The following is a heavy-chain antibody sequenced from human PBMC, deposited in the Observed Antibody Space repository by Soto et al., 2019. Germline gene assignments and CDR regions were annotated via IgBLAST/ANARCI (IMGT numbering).Heavy chain of an antibody. D-gene: IGHD5-12*01. V-gene: IGHV4-4*02. CDR2: TYHTGST. CDR1: GGAVSRSDW. Sequence: SETLSLTCAVSGGAVSRSDWWGWGRQPPGKGLGWIGETYHTGSTNYNPSIKSRVTISVDKSKDQFSLKLTSVTAADTAVYYCARVGGGLHGYNSGGDAFDIWGQGTMVT. CDR3: ARVGGGLHGYNSGGDAFDI. J-gene: IGHJ3*02.